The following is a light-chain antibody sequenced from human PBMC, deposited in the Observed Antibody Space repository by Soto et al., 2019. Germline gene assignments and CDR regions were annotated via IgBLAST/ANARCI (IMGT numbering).Light chain of an antibody. CDR2: SNN. Sequence: QSALTQPPSASGTPGPRVAISCSGSSSSIGSNTVNWYQQLPGTAPKVLIYSNNQRPSGVPDRFSGSKSGTSASLAISGLQSEDEADYYCAAWDDGLNGFWVFGTGTKVTVL. V-gene: IGLV1-44*01. J-gene: IGLJ1*01. CDR3: AAWDDGLNGFWV. CDR1: SSSIGSNT.